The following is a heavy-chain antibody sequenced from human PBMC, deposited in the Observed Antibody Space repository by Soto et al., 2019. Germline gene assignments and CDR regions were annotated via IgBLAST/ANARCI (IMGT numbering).Heavy chain of an antibody. Sequence: PSETLSLTCTVSGGTISSGGYYWSWIRQPPGKGLEWIGYIYYSGSTYYNPSLKSRVTISVDTSKNQFSLKLSSVTAADTAVYYCAREWRGSRNYYGMDVWGQGTTVTVSS. J-gene: IGHJ6*02. CDR2: IYYSGST. D-gene: IGHD3-3*01. CDR3: AREWRGSRNYYGMDV. V-gene: IGHV4-30-4*01. CDR1: GGTISSGGYY.